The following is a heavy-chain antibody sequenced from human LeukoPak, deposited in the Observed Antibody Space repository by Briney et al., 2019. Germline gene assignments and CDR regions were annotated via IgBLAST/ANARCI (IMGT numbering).Heavy chain of an antibody. CDR2: IYYSGST. J-gene: IGHJ5*02. V-gene: IGHV4-59*01. CDR1: GGSISSYY. CDR3: ATSRGYSSSWRFLFDP. D-gene: IGHD6-13*01. Sequence: SETLSLTCTVSGGSISSYYWSWIRQPPEKGLEWIGYIYYSGSTNYNPSLKSRVTISVDTSKNQFSLKLSSVTAADTAVYYCATSRGYSSSWRFLFDPWGQGTLVTVSS.